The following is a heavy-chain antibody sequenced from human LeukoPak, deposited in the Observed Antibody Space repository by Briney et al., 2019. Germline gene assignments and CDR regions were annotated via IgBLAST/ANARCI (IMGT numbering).Heavy chain of an antibody. V-gene: IGHV4-59*01. CDR3: ARVKGHSYGPGGTDAFDI. J-gene: IGHJ3*02. CDR2: IYYSGST. D-gene: IGHD5-18*01. CDR1: GGSISSYY. Sequence: PSETLSLTCTVSGGSISSYYWSWIRQPPGKGLEWIGYIYYSGSTNYNPSLKSRVTISVDTSKNQFSLKLSSVTAADTAVYYCARVKGHSYGPGGTDAFDIWGQGTMVTVSS.